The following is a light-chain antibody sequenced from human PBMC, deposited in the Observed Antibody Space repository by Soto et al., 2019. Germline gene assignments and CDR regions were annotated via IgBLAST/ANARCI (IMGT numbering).Light chain of an antibody. CDR3: QQYSEWPFT. CDR1: QTVSTF. CDR2: GAS. V-gene: IGKV3-15*01. Sequence: EIVMTQSPATLSVSPGEIATLSCRATQTVSTFLAWYQQKRGQAPRLLISGASTRATGIPDRFSGSGSGTEFTLTISSLQSEDFAVYYCQQYSEWPFTFGPGTKVDIK. J-gene: IGKJ3*01.